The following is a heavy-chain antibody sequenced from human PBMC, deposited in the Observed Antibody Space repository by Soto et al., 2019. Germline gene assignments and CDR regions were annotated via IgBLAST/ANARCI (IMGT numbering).Heavy chain of an antibody. D-gene: IGHD5-12*01. CDR1: GGSFSNYA. CDR2: IIPIFGVP. V-gene: IGHV1-69*13. CDR3: ARDVDSGYESPNYNYYGMAV. J-gene: IGHJ6*02. Sequence: SVKVSCKASGGSFSNYAISWVRRAPGQGLEWMGAIIPIFGVPNYAQNFRGRVTITADDSTSTAYMELNSLTSEDTATYFCARDVDSGYESPNYNYYGMAVWGQGTTVTVSS.